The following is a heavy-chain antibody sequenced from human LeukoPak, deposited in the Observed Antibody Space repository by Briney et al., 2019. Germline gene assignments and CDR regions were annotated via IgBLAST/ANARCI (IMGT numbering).Heavy chain of an antibody. V-gene: IGHV4-39*01. J-gene: IGHJ4*02. Sequence: SETLSLTCTVSGGSISSSSYYWGWIRQPPGKGLEWIGGIYYSGSTYYNPSLKSRVTISVDTSKNQFSLKLSSVTAADTAVYYCAGLGKLQYLDYWGQGTLVTVSS. CDR3: AGLGKLQYLDY. CDR1: GGSISSSSYY. CDR2: IYYSGST. D-gene: IGHD4-11*01.